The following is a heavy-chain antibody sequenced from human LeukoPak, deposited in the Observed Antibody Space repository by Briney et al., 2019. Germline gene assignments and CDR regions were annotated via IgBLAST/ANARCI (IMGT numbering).Heavy chain of an antibody. V-gene: IGHV4-59*08. CDR1: GGSISSYY. D-gene: IGHD1-26*01. J-gene: IGHJ5*02. Sequence: PSETLSLTCTVSGGSISSYYWSWIRQPPGKGLEWIGYIYYSESTNYNPSLKSRVTISVDTSKNQFSLKLSSVTAADTAVYYCARRGDNWFDPWGQGTLVTVSS. CDR2: IYYSEST. CDR3: ARRGDNWFDP.